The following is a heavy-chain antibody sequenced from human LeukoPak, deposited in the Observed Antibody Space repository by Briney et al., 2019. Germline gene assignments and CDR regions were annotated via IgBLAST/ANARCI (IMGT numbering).Heavy chain of an antibody. CDR1: GGTFSSYA. CDR2: INPISGGT. D-gene: IGHD5-24*01. CDR3: AREDGSFDY. Sequence: ASVKASCKASGGTFSSYAISWVRQAPGQGLEWMGWINPISGGTNYAEKFQGRVTTTRDTSINTAYMEVTRLTSDDTAVYYCAREDGSFDYWGQGTLVIVSS. V-gene: IGHV1-2*02. J-gene: IGHJ4*02.